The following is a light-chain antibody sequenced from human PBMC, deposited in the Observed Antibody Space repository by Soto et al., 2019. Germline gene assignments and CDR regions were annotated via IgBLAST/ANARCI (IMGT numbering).Light chain of an antibody. V-gene: IGKV1-5*03. CDR3: HQYNSYSS. Sequence: DIKMTQSPSTLSASVGDRVTITCRASQSIGSWLAWFQQKPGKAPKVLIYKASSLQTGIPERFSGGGSGTEFTLTISSLQPDDFATYYCHQYNSYSSFGQGTKVDIK. CDR1: QSIGSW. J-gene: IGKJ1*01. CDR2: KAS.